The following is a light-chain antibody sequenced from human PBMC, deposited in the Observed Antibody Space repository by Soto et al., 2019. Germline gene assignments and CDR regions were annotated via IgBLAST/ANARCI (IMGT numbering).Light chain of an antibody. Sequence: EIVLTQSPCTLSLSPGERATLYCRASQSISNYLAWYQQKPGQAPRLLIYDASNRATGIPARFTGAGSGTDFSLIISSLEPEDFATYYCQQRSKWPLTFGGGTKVDI. CDR1: QSISNY. CDR3: QQRSKWPLT. V-gene: IGKV3-11*01. J-gene: IGKJ4*01. CDR2: DAS.